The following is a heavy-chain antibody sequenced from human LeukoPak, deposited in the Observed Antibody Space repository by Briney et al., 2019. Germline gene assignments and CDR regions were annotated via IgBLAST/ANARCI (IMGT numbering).Heavy chain of an antibody. CDR2: LHNSRTT. Sequence: SETLSLTCTVSGGSISGYSWTWIRQPPGQGLEWIGYLHNSRTTSYNPSLTGRVIISVDTAMDQISLKLNSATAADTAVYYCARGHLGLSPWGQGTLVTVSS. CDR1: GGSISGYS. J-gene: IGHJ5*02. D-gene: IGHD3-10*01. CDR3: ARGHLGLSP. V-gene: IGHV4-59*01.